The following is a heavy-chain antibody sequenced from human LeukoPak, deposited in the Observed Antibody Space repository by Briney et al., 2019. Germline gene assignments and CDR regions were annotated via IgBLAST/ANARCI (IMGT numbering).Heavy chain of an antibody. CDR3: ARGPWSGSGWYFGY. J-gene: IGHJ4*02. Sequence: GGSLRLSCRPSGHPYEDYGMRGAPRSPGKGGEWVSGIYWKGGSTGCADSVKGRFTISRDNAKNSLFLQMNSLRAEDTAMYYCARGPWSGSGWYFGYWGQGTLVTVSS. D-gene: IGHD6-19*01. CDR2: IYWKGGST. CDR1: GHPYEDYG. V-gene: IGHV3-20*04.